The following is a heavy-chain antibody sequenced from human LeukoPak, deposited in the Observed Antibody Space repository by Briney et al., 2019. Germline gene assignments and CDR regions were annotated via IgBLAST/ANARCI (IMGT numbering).Heavy chain of an antibody. CDR3: ARYDILTGYSQLDY. J-gene: IGHJ4*02. CDR2: ISGYSGNT. CDR1: GYTFTSDG. D-gene: IGHD3-9*01. Sequence: VASVKVSCKASGYTFTSDGISWVRQAPGQGLEWMGWISGYSGNTNYAQKLQGRVTMTTDTSTSTAYMELRSLRSDDTAVYYCARYDILTGYSQLDYWGQGTLVTVSS. V-gene: IGHV1-18*04.